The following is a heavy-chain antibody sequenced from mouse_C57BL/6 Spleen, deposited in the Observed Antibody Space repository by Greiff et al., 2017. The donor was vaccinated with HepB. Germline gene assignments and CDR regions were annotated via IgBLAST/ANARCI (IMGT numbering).Heavy chain of an antibody. D-gene: IGHD1-1*01. CDR2: IDPSDSYT. V-gene: IGHV1-59*01. CDR1: GYTFTSYW. CDR3: ASNEYYGSSYGDY. Sequence: QVQLQQPGAELVRPGTSVKLSCKASGYTFTSYWMHWVKQRPGQGLEWIGVIDPSDSYTNYNQKFKGKATLTVDTSSSTAYMQLSSLTSEDSAVYYCASNEYYGSSYGDYWGQGTTLTVSS. J-gene: IGHJ2*01.